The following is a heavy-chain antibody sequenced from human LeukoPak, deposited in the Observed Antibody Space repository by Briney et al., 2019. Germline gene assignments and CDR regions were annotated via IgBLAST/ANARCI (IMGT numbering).Heavy chain of an antibody. V-gene: IGHV3-74*01. Sequence: PGGSLRLSCAASGFTFSSYWMHWVRQAPGKGLVWVSRINSGETSTNYADSVMGRFTISRDNAKNTLYLQMNSLRAEDTAVYYCARVGGDDYVWGSYRSGIDSWGQGTLVTVSS. CDR1: GFTFSSYW. CDR2: INSGETST. J-gene: IGHJ4*02. CDR3: ARVGGDDYVWGSYRSGIDS. D-gene: IGHD3-16*02.